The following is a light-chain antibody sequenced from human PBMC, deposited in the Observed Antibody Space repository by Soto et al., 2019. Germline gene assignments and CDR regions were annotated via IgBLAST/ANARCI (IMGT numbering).Light chain of an antibody. J-gene: IGKJ1*01. CDR1: QSVSSSY. CDR3: QQYGSSLWT. V-gene: IGKV3-20*01. Sequence: EIVLTQSPGTLSLSPGERATLSCRASQSVSSSYLAWCQQKPGQAPRLLIYGASSRATGIPDRFSGSGSGTDFTLTISRLEPEDFAVYYCQQYGSSLWTFCQGTKVEIK. CDR2: GAS.